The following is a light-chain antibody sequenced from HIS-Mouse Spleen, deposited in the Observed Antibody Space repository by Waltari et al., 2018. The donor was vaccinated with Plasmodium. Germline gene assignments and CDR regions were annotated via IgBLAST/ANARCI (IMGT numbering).Light chain of an antibody. V-gene: IGLV2-14*03. Sequence: QSALTQPASVSGSPGQSITISCTGTSSDGGGYTSVSWYQQHPGKAPKLMIYDVSNRPSGVSNRFSGSKSGNTASLTISGLQAEDEADYYCSSYTSSSTLVFGGGTKLTVL. CDR3: SSYTSSSTLV. CDR2: DVS. CDR1: SSDGGGYTS. J-gene: IGLJ2*01.